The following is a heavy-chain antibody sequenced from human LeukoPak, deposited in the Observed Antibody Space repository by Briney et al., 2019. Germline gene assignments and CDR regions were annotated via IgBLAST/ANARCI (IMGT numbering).Heavy chain of an antibody. CDR3: ACRDARYTNAFDI. J-gene: IGHJ3*02. Sequence: PSETLSLTCTVSGGSISSRSYYWGWIRQPPGKGLEWIGSIYYSGSTYYNPSLKSRVTISLDTPKNQFSLKLSSVTAADTAIYYCACRDARYTNAFDIWGQGTMVTVPS. V-gene: IGHV4-39*07. CDR1: GGSISSRSYY. CDR2: IYYSGST. D-gene: IGHD1-1*01.